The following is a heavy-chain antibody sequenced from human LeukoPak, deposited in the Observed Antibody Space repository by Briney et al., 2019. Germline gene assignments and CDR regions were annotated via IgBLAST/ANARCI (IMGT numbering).Heavy chain of an antibody. CDR3: ARGFSVWTGYYYYYGMDV. D-gene: IGHD1-1*01. Sequence: KPSETLSLTCSVSGGSISNYYWSWIRQPPGMGLEWIGNIYYSGSTDYNPSLKSPVTMSVDTSKSQFSLKMSSVTAADTAVYYCARGFSVWTGYYYYYGMDVWGLGTTVTVSS. CDR2: IYYSGST. V-gene: IGHV4-59*01. J-gene: IGHJ6*02. CDR1: GGSISNYY.